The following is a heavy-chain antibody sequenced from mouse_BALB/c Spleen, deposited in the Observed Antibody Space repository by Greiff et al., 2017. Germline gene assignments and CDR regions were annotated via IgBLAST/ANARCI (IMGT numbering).Heavy chain of an antibody. CDR1: GFAFSSYD. CDR3: ARQHYDYEGFAY. D-gene: IGHD2-4*01. Sequence: EVKLEESGGGLVKPGGSLKLSCAASGFAFSSYDMSWVRQTPEKRLEWVAYISSGGGSTYYPDTVKGRFTISRDNAKNTLYLQMSSLKSEDTAMYYCARQHYDYEGFAYWGQGTLVTVSA. V-gene: IGHV5-12-1*01. CDR2: ISSGGGST. J-gene: IGHJ3*01.